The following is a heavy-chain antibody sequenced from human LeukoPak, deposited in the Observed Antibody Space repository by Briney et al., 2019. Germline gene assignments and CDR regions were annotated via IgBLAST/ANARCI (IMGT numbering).Heavy chain of an antibody. J-gene: IGHJ4*02. V-gene: IGHV3-33*06. Sequence: PGRSLRLSCAASGFTFSSYGMHWVRQAPGTGLEGVAVIWYDGSNKYYADSVKGRFTISRDNSKNTLYLQMNSLRAEDTAVYYCAKDLGSGSLDYWGQGTLVTVSS. CDR1: GFTFSSYG. D-gene: IGHD1-26*01. CDR3: AKDLGSGSLDY. CDR2: IWYDGSNK.